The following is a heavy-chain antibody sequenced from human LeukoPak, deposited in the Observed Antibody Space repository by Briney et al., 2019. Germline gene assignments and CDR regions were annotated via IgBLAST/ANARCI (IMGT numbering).Heavy chain of an antibody. Sequence: SETLSLTCAVYGGSFSGYYWSWIRQPPGKGLEWVGEINHSGSTNYNPSLKSRVTISVDTSKNQFSLKLSSVTAADTAVYYCARDRGGMDTAMVSSYWGQGTLVTVSS. J-gene: IGHJ4*02. CDR2: INHSGST. D-gene: IGHD5-18*01. V-gene: IGHV4-34*01. CDR3: ARDRGGMDTAMVSSY. CDR1: GGSFSGYY.